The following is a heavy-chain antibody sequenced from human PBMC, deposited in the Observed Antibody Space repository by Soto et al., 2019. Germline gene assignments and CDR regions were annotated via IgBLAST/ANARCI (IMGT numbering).Heavy chain of an antibody. CDR2: IGTAGDT. CDR3: ARVKVVYSYGPNWYFDL. D-gene: IGHD5-18*01. CDR1: GFTFSSYD. V-gene: IGHV3-13*01. J-gene: IGHJ2*01. Sequence: GGSLRLSCAASGFTFSSYDMHWVRQATGKGLEWVSAIGTAGDTYYPGSVKGRFTISRENAKNSLYLQMNSLRAEDTAVYYCARVKVVYSYGPNWYFDLWGRGTLVTVSS.